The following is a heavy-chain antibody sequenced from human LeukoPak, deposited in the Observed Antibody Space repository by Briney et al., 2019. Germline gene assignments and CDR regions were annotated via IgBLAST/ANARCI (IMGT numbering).Heavy chain of an antibody. D-gene: IGHD3-10*01. CDR1: GGSISSYY. V-gene: IGHV4-4*07. J-gene: IGHJ6*03. CDR2: IYTSGST. Sequence: SETLSLTCTVSGGSISSYYWSWIRQPAGKGLEWIGRIYTSGSTNYNPSLKSRVTMSVDTSKNQFSLKLSSVTAADTAVYYCARARTDKITMVRGVGIYYYMDVWGKGTTVTVSS. CDR3: ARARTDKITMVRGVGIYYYMDV.